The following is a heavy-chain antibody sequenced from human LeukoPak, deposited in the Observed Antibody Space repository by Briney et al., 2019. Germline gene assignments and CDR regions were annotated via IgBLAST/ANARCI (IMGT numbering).Heavy chain of an antibody. D-gene: IGHD2-2*01. Sequence: GGSLRPSCAASGFTFSNAWMSWVRQAPGKGLEWVGRIKSKTDGGTTDYAAPVKGRFTISRDDSKNTLYLQMNSLKTEDTAVYYCTTGCSSTSCHPNYAPRDYWGQGTLVTVSS. CDR1: GFTFSNAW. J-gene: IGHJ4*02. CDR2: IKSKTDGGTT. CDR3: TTGCSSTSCHPNYAPRDY. V-gene: IGHV3-15*01.